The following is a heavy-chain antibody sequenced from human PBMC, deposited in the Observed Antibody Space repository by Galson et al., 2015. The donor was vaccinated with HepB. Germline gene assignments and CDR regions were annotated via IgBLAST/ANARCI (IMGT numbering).Heavy chain of an antibody. CDR3: ARDSSSGWNFDY. CDR2: INAGNGNT. Sequence: SVKVSCKASGYTFTSYAMHWVRQAPGQRLEWMGWINAGNGNTKYSQKFQGRVTITRDTSASTAYMELSSLRSEDTAVYYCARDSSSGWNFDYWGQGTLVTVSS. CDR1: GYTFTSYA. J-gene: IGHJ4*02. V-gene: IGHV1-3*01. D-gene: IGHD6-19*01.